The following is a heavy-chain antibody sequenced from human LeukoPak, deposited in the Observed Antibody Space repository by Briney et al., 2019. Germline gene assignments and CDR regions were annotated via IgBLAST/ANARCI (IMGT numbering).Heavy chain of an antibody. CDR1: GFIFGGYA. CDR2: ISYDGGKT. Sequence: GGSLRLSCAASGFIFGGYAMPWVRQAPGKGLQWLAVISYDGGKTYYADSVKGRFTISRDNSKNTLHLQMNSLRAEDTAVYYCANTYSSGRRSCSYWGQGTLVTVSS. D-gene: IGHD6-19*01. V-gene: IGHV3-30-3*01. CDR3: ANTYSSGRRSCSY. J-gene: IGHJ4*02.